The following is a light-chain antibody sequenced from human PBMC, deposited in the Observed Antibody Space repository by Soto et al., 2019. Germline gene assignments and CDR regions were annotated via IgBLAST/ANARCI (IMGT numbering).Light chain of an antibody. V-gene: IGLV3-1*01. CDR2: QDS. CDR1: KLGEKY. J-gene: IGLJ2*01. Sequence: SYELTQPPSVSVSPGQTASITCSVAKLGEKYACWYQQKPGQSPVLVIYQDSKRPSGIPERFSGSNSGNTATLPISGPQAMDEADYYCQAWNSSTVVFGRGTNLTVL. CDR3: QAWNSSTVV.